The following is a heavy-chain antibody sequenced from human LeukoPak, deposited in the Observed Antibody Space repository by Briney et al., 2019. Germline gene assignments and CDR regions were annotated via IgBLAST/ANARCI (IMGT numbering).Heavy chain of an antibody. J-gene: IGHJ3*02. CDR3: ARVGCSSTCCPLIAAFDI. CDR2: IIPILGIA. Sequence: SVKVSCKASGGTFSSYTISWVRQAPGQGLEWMGRIIPILGIANYAQKFQGRVTITADKSTSTAYMELSSLRSEDTAVYYCARVGCSSTCCPLIAAFDIWGQGTMVTVSS. D-gene: IGHD2-2*01. V-gene: IGHV1-69*02. CDR1: GGTFSSYT.